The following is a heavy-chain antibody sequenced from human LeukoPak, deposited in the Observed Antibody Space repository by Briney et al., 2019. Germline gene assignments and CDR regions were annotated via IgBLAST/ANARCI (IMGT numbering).Heavy chain of an antibody. CDR1: GFTFSDYY. CDR3: ARDPVIGYYYDSSGPGGDY. Sequence: GGSLRLSCAASGFTFSDYYMSWIRQAPGKGLEWVSYISSSGSTIYYADFVKGRFTISRDNAKNSLYLQMNSLRAEDTAVYYCARDPVIGYYYDSSGPGGDYWGQGTLVTVSS. D-gene: IGHD3-22*01. J-gene: IGHJ4*02. CDR2: ISSSGSTI. V-gene: IGHV3-11*01.